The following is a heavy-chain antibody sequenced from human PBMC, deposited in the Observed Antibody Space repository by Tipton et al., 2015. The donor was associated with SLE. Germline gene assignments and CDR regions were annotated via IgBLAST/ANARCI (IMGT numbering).Heavy chain of an antibody. CDR3: ARGKSSRFCDVGVYFDH. CDR2: ISHSGNT. J-gene: IGHJ4*02. Sequence: TLSLTCTVSGVSISSRDYWSWVRQPPGEGLEWIGDISHSGNTTYSPSLRSRVTISVDKSKNQFSLRLNSLTDADTAMYFCARGKSSRFCDVGVYFDHWGQGSLVTVSS. V-gene: IGHV4-4*01. CDR1: GVSISSRDY. D-gene: IGHD6-13*01.